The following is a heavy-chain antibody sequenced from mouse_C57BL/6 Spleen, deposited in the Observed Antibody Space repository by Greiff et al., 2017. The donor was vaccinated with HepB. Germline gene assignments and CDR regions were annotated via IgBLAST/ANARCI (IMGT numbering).Heavy chain of an antibody. Sequence: EVKLMESGPVLVKPGASVKMSCKASGYTFTDYYMNWVKQSHGKSLEWIGVINPYNGGTSYNQKFKGKATLTVDKSSSTAYMELNSLTSEDSAVYYCAKEELTGTFLFDYWGQGTTLTVSS. CDR2: INPYNGGT. J-gene: IGHJ2*01. CDR1: GYTFTDYY. V-gene: IGHV1-19*01. CDR3: AKEELTGTFLFDY. D-gene: IGHD4-1*01.